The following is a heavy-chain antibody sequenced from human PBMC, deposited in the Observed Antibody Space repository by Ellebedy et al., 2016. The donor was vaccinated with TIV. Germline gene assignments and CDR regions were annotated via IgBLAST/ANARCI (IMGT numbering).Heavy chain of an antibody. CDR2: INPSGGTT. V-gene: IGHV1-46*01. Sequence: ASVKVSCXASGYTFTTYQMQWVRQAPGQGLEWMGIINPSGGTTTYAQKFQGRVTMTRDTSTSTVYMELSSLRSEDTAVYYCTRIRNYYDSSGYYSGYFDYWGQGTLVTVSS. J-gene: IGHJ4*02. CDR1: GYTFTTYQ. D-gene: IGHD3-22*01. CDR3: TRIRNYYDSSGYYSGYFDY.